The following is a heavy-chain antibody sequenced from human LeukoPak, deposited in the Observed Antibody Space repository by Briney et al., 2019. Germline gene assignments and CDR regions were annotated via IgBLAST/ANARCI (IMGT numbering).Heavy chain of an antibody. V-gene: IGHV1-2*06. CDR3: ARHYRGSSTFDY. CDR2: INPNSGDT. J-gene: IGHJ4*02. Sequence: ASVTVSCRASAYSVSAYFLLWVGQAPGQGREWMVRINPNSGDTKYAQKFQARVSMTRNTSISTAYMELRRLTSDDTAVYYCARHYRGSSTFDYWGQGTLVTVSS. D-gene: IGHD6-6*01. CDR1: AYSVSAYF.